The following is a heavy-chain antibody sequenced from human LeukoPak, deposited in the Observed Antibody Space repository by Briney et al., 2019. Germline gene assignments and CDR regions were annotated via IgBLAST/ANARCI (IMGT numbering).Heavy chain of an antibody. V-gene: IGHV3-33*01. CDR1: GFTFSNYG. D-gene: IGHD3-16*01. CDR3: ARDQALYFSYGDY. J-gene: IGHJ4*02. Sequence: GRSLRLSCAASGFTFSNYGMHWVRQAPGKGLEWLAAIFYDRSKEHYADTVKGRFTISRDNSKNTLYLQVNSLTADDTAVYYCARDQALYFSYGDYWGQGTLVTVSS. CDR2: IFYDRSKE.